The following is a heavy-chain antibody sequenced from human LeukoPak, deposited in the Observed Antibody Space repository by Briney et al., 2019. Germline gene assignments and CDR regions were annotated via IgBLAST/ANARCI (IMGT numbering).Heavy chain of an antibody. Sequence: SVKVSCKASGGTFSSYAISWVRQAPGQGLEWMGGIIPIFGTANYAQKFQGRVTITTDESASTAYMELSSLRSEDTAVYYCARTQTGFGELPRFDPWGQGTLVTVSS. D-gene: IGHD3-10*01. CDR1: GGTFSSYA. CDR2: IIPIFGTA. J-gene: IGHJ5*02. CDR3: ARTQTGFGELPRFDP. V-gene: IGHV1-69*05.